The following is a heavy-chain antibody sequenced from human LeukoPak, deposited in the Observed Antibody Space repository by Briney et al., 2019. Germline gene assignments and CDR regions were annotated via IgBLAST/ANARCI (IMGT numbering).Heavy chain of an antibody. V-gene: IGHV3-7*02. J-gene: IGHJ4*02. Sequence: GSLILSCAGSGFTFSSYWMSWVRQAPGQGLEWVANIKPDGSDKYYVDSVKGRFTISRDNAKNSLYLQMNSLRAEDTAVYYCARGGYTNYFDSSGYYYEYGDYWGQGTLVTVSS. CDR2: IKPDGSDK. CDR1: GFTFSSYW. CDR3: ARGGYTNYFDSSGYYYEYGDY. D-gene: IGHD3-22*01.